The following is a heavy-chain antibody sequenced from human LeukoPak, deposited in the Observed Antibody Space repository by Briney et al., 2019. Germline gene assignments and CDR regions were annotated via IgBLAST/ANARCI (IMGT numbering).Heavy chain of an antibody. CDR2: ISSSGSTI. V-gene: IGHV3-48*03. J-gene: IGHJ4*02. CDR1: GFTFSSYE. Sequence: GGSLRLSCAASGFTFSSYEMNWVRQAPGKGLEWVSYISSSGSTIYYADSVKGRFTISRDNAKNSLYLQMNSLRGEDTAVYYCARSMCSGGSCYLDYWGQGTLVTVSS. D-gene: IGHD2-15*01. CDR3: ARSMCSGGSCYLDY.